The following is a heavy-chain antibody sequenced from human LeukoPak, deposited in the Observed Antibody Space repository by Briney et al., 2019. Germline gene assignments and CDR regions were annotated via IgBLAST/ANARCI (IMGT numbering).Heavy chain of an antibody. CDR3: ARTVTTAGTWFDP. J-gene: IGHJ5*02. D-gene: IGHD4-23*01. CDR2: IYPGDSDT. Sequence: GESLKISCKGSGYRFTSYWIGWVRQMPGKGLEWMGIIYPGDSDTRYSPSFQGQVTISADKSISTAYLQWSSLKASDTAMYYCARTVTTAGTWFDPWGQGTLVTVSS. V-gene: IGHV5-51*01. CDR1: GYRFTSYW.